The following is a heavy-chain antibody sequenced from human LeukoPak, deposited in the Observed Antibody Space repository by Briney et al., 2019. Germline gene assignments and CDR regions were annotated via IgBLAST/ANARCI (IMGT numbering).Heavy chain of an antibody. D-gene: IGHD3-3*01. V-gene: IGHV3-11*04. CDR2: ISSSGSTI. J-gene: IGHJ5*02. CDR3: ARDSIGPRDVPNYDFWSGYLRQTYDNWFDP. CDR1: GFTFSDYY. Sequence: GGSLRLSCAASGFTFSDYYMSWIRQAPGKGLEWVSYISSSGSTIYYADSVKGRFTISRDNAKNSLYLQMNSLRAEDTAVYYCARDSIGPRDVPNYDFWSGYLRQTYDNWFDPWGQGTLVTVSS.